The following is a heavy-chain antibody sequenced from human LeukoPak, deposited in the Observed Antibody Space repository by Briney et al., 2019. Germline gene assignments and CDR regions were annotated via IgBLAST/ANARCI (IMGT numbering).Heavy chain of an antibody. Sequence: TGGSLRLSCAASGFTFSSFAMSCVRQAPGKGLEWVSAISGTTSSTYYADSVKGRFTISRDNSKNTLYLQMNTLRGEDTAIYYCARDYGDYAGNWFDPWGQGTLVTVSS. V-gene: IGHV3-23*01. CDR1: GFTFSSFA. CDR2: ISGTTSST. J-gene: IGHJ5*02. D-gene: IGHD4-17*01. CDR3: ARDYGDYAGNWFDP.